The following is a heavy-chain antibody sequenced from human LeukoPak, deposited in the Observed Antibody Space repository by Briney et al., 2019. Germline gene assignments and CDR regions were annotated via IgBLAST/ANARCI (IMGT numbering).Heavy chain of an antibody. J-gene: IGHJ6*02. Sequence: ASVKVSCKASGYTFTSYAMHWVRQAPGQRLEWMGWINAGNGNTKYSQKFQGRVTMTTDTSTSTAYMELRSLRSDDTAVYYCARVEEAAAAYYYYGMDVWGQGTTVTVSS. D-gene: IGHD6-13*01. CDR2: INAGNGNT. CDR1: GYTFTSYA. V-gene: IGHV1-3*01. CDR3: ARVEEAAAAYYYYGMDV.